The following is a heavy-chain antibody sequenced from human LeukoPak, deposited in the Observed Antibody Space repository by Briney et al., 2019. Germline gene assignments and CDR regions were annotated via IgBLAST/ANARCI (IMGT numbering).Heavy chain of an antibody. CDR1: GFTFSNAW. V-gene: IGHV3-15*01. CDR2: IKSKTDGGTT. J-gene: IGHJ4*02. D-gene: IGHD5-18*01. Sequence: GGSLRLSCAASGFTFSNAWMSWVRQAPGKGLEWGGRIKSKTDGGTTDYAAPVKGRFTNSRDDSKNTLYLQMNSLKTEDTAVYYCTTDQTDGYSYGPGDYWGQGTLVTVSS. CDR3: TTDQTDGYSYGPGDY.